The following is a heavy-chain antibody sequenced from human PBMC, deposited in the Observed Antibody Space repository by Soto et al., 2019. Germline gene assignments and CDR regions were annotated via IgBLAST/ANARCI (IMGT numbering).Heavy chain of an antibody. CDR2: IYYSGST. V-gene: IGHV4-31*03. CDR3: ARARYSYGYLPRLIFDY. D-gene: IGHD5-18*01. J-gene: IGHJ4*02. CDR1: GGSISSGGYY. Sequence: PSETLSLTCTVSGGSISSGGYYWSWIRQHPGKGLEWIGYIYYSGSTYYNPSLKSRVTISVDTSKNQFSLKLSSVTAADTAVYYCARARYSYGYLPRLIFDYWGQGTLVTVSS.